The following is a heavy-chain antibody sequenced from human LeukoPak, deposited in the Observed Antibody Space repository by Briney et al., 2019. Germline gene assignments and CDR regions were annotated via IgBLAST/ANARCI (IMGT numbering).Heavy chain of an antibody. Sequence: SETLSLTCTVCGDSICIYYWSWLRQSTGKGLEGIGYIYYSGSNNYSPSLKSRVSISVVSSKDQFSLKVGSVAASSAAEYYCARGTQGICFGESYYYYGMDVWGQGTTVTVSS. V-gene: IGHV4-59*01. CDR1: GDSICIYY. J-gene: IGHJ6*02. CDR2: IYYSGSN. CDR3: ARGTQGICFGESYYYYGMDV. D-gene: IGHD3-10*01.